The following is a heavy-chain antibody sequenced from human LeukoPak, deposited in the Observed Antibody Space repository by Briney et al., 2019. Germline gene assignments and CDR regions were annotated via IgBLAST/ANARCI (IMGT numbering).Heavy chain of an antibody. J-gene: IGHJ4*01. V-gene: IGHV4-39*07. D-gene: IGHD1-20*01. CDR2: IYFSGTS. CDR3: ARSVHNWNDYFGY. Sequence: SETLSLTCTVSSASISSTNHNWGWLRQPPGKGPEWIGNIYFSGTSYYNPSLKSRVIISVDTSKSQFSLKLSSVTAADTAVYYCARSVHNWNDYFGYWGQGTLVTVSS. CDR1: SASISSTNHN.